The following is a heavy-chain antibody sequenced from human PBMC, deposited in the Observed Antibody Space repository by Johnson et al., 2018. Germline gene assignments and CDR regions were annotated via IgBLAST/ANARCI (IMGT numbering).Heavy chain of an antibody. CDR1: GYTFTSYD. J-gene: IGHJ6*02. V-gene: IGHV1-8*01. Sequence: QVQLVQSGAEVKKPGASVEVFCKASGYTFTSYDINWVRQATGQGLEWMGWMNPTSGNTGYAHKFKGRVTITRNTSISTAYMELSSLRSEDTAVYYCARNSADYCGGDCYPYYYYYYGMDGWGQGTTVTVSS. CDR2: MNPTSGNT. D-gene: IGHD2-21*02. CDR3: ARNSADYCGGDCYPYYYYYYGMDG.